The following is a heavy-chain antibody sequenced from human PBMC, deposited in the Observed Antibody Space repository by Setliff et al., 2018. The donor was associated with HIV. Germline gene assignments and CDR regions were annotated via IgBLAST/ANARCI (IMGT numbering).Heavy chain of an antibody. Sequence: LRLSCAASGFTFSNYAMNWVRQAPGKGLEWVSYISSSGSTIYYADSVKGRFTISRDNAKNSLYLQMNSLRAEDTAVYYCARDVGSSSYFDYWGQGTLVTVSS. CDR3: ARDVGSSSYFDY. J-gene: IGHJ4*02. D-gene: IGHD6-6*01. CDR2: ISSSGSTI. CDR1: GFTFSNYA. V-gene: IGHV3-48*03.